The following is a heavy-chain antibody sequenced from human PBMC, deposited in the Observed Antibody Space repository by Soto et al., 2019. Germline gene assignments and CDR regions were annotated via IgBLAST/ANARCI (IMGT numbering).Heavy chain of an antibody. V-gene: IGHV3-9*01. J-gene: IGHJ6*03. CDR2: ISWNSGSI. Sequence: GGSLRLSCAASGFTFDDYAMHWVRQAPGKGLEWVSGISWNSGSIGYADSVKGRFTISRDNAKNSLYLQMNSLRAEDTALYYCAKDKGSSGWRLAKPEYYMDVWGKGTTVTVSS. CDR1: GFTFDDYA. D-gene: IGHD6-19*01. CDR3: AKDKGSSGWRLAKPEYYMDV.